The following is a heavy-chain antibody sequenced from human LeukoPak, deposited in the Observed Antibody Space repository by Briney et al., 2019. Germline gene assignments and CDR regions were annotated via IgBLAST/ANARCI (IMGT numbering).Heavy chain of an antibody. Sequence: SGGSLRLSCAASGFTFSSYSMNWVRQAPGKGLEWVSFISSSSSYIYYADSVKGRFTISRDNAKNSLYLQMNSLRAEDTAVYYCAREAAGYFDYWGQGTLVTVSS. CDR3: AREAAGYFDY. J-gene: IGHJ4*02. D-gene: IGHD6-13*01. CDR1: GFTFSSYS. CDR2: ISSSSSYI. V-gene: IGHV3-21*01.